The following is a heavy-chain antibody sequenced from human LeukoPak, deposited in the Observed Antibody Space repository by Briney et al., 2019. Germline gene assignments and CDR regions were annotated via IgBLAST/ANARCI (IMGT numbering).Heavy chain of an antibody. CDR1: GFTFRSYA. V-gene: IGHV3-23*01. D-gene: IGHD3-10*01. J-gene: IGHJ5*02. CDR2: ISGSGGST. Sequence: GGSLRLSCAASGFTFRSYAMSWVRKAPGKGLEWVSAISGSGGSTYYADSVKGRFAISRDNSKNTLYLQMNSLRAEDTAVYYCASLVRGVIPSMEFDPWGQGTLVTVSS. CDR3: ASLVRGVIPSMEFDP.